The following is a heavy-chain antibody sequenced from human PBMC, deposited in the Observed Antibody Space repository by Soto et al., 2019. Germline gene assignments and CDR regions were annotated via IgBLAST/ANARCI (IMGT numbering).Heavy chain of an antibody. V-gene: IGHV3-23*01. J-gene: IGHJ6*02. D-gene: IGHD3-10*01. CDR2: ISGSGGST. CDR3: AKNGYYGSGSYYNRPYYYYYYGMDV. CDR1: GFTFSSYA. Sequence: GGSLRLSCAASGFTFSSYAMSWVRQAPGKGLEWVSAISGSGGSTYYADSVKGRFTISRDNSKNTLYLQMNSLRAEDTAVYYCAKNGYYGSGSYYNRPYYYYYYGMDVWGQGTTVTVS.